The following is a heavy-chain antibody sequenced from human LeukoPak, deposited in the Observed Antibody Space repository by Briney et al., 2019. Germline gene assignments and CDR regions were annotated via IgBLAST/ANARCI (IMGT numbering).Heavy chain of an antibody. J-gene: IGHJ3*02. CDR3: ARDVGSCGGRAFDI. V-gene: IGHV4-4*07. D-gene: IGHD2-21*01. CDR1: GGSISSYY. CDR2: IYTSEST. Sequence: PSETLSLTCTVSGGSISSYYWSWIRQPAGKGLEWIGRIYTSESTNSNPSLKSRVTMSVDTSKNQFSLKLISVTAADTAVYYCARDVGSCGGRAFDIWGQGTMVTVSS.